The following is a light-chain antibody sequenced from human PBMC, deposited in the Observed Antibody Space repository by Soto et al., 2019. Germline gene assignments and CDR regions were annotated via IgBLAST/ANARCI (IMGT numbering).Light chain of an antibody. Sequence: SYELTQPPSVSVAPGKTARITCGGNNIGSKSVHWYQQKPGQAPVLVIYYDSDRPSGIPERFSGSNSGNTATLTISKVEAGDEVDYYCQVWDSSSDHRDVVFGGGTKVTVL. V-gene: IGLV3-21*04. CDR3: QVWDSSSDHRDVV. CDR1: NIGSKS. J-gene: IGLJ2*01. CDR2: YDS.